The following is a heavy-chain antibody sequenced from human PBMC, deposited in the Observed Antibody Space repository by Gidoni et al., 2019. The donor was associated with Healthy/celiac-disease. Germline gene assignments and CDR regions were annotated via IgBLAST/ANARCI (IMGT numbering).Heavy chain of an antibody. J-gene: IGHJ6*02. CDR2: INHSGST. V-gene: IGHV4-34*01. CDR3: ARDVSIVVVPAAYYYYGMDV. D-gene: IGHD2-2*01. Sequence: QVQLQQWGAGLLKPSETLSLTCAVYGGSFSGYYWSWIRQPPGKGLEWIGEINHSGSTNSNPSLKSRVTISVDTSKNQFSLKLSSVTAADTAVYYCARDVSIVVVPAAYYYYGMDVWGQGTTVTVSS. CDR1: GGSFSGYY.